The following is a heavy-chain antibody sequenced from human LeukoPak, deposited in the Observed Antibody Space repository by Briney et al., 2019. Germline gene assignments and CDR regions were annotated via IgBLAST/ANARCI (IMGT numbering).Heavy chain of an antibody. V-gene: IGHV3-66*01. CDR2: IYSGGST. CDR1: GFTVTNDY. J-gene: IGHJ4*01. D-gene: IGHD6-19*01. CDR3: ATDVRSSPLGF. Sequence: PGGSERLSCAVSGFTVTNDYMNWVRQAPGKGLEWVSIIYSGGSTYYADSVKGRFTISRDSSNNTLFLQMTNLRAEDSGLYYCATDVRSSPLGFWGHGTLVTVSS.